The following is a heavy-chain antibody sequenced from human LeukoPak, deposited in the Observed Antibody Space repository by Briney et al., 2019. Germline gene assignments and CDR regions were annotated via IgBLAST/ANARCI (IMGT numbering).Heavy chain of an antibody. CDR1: GDSISNYY. J-gene: IGHJ4*02. CDR3: ARSNPTVTPYYFDY. Sequence: SETLSLTCTVSGDSISNYYWSWIRQPAGKRLEWLGRIYISGSTNYNPSLKSRVTMSVDTSKNQFSLKLTSVTAADTAVYYCARSNPTVTPYYFDYWGQGTLVTVSS. V-gene: IGHV4-4*07. CDR2: IYISGST. D-gene: IGHD4-11*01.